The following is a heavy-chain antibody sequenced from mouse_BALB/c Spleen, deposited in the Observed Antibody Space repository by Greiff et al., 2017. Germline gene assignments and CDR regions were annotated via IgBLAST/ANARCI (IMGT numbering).Heavy chain of an antibody. CDR1: GFTFSSYY. J-gene: IGHJ4*01. V-gene: IGHV5-6-2*01. D-gene: IGHD1-2*01. CDR2: INSNGGST. Sequence: EVQGVESGGGLVKLGGSLKLSCAASGFTFSSYYMSWVRQTPEKRLELVAAINSNGGSTYYPDTVKGRFTISRDNAKNTLYLQMSSLKSEDTALYYCARRGDFITTAGAMDYWGQGTSVTVSS. CDR3: ARRGDFITTAGAMDY.